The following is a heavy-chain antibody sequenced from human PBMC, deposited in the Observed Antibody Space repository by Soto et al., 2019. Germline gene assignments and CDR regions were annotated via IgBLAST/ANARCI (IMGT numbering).Heavy chain of an antibody. Sequence: GGSLRLSCAASGFTFSNAWMSWVRQAPGKGLEWVGRIKSKTDGGTTDYAAPVKGRFTISRDDSKNTLYLQMNSLKTEDTAVYYCTTVFDGDFFEPLYYFDYWGQGTLVTVSS. CDR3: TTVFDGDFFEPLYYFDY. CDR1: GFTFSNAW. J-gene: IGHJ4*02. V-gene: IGHV3-15*01. CDR2: IKSKTDGGTT. D-gene: IGHD4-17*01.